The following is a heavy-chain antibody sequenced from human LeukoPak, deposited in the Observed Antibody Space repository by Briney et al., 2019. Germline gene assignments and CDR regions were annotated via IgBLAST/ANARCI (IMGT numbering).Heavy chain of an antibody. Sequence: NPGGSLRPSCAASGFTFSDYYMSWIRQAPGKGLEWVSYISSSGSTIYYADSVKGRFTISRDNAKNSLYLQMNSLRAEDTAVYYCASGPQLDNYFDYWGQGTLVTVSS. CDR2: ISSSGSTI. V-gene: IGHV3-11*01. D-gene: IGHD2-2*01. CDR1: GFTFSDYY. J-gene: IGHJ4*02. CDR3: ASGPQLDNYFDY.